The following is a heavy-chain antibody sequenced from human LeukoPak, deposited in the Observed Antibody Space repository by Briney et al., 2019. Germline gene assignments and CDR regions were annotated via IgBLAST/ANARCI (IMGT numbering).Heavy chain of an antibody. V-gene: IGHV3-48*03. D-gene: IGHD4-17*01. CDR3: TRDRYGDENY. CDR2: ISSSGTTI. CDR1: GFTFKSYE. Sequence: GGSLRLSCVASGFTFKSYEMNWVRQAPGKGLEWISYISSSGTTIYYADSVKGRFTISRDNAKNSLYLQMNSLRVEDTAVYYCTRDRYGDENYWGQGTLVIVSS. J-gene: IGHJ4*02.